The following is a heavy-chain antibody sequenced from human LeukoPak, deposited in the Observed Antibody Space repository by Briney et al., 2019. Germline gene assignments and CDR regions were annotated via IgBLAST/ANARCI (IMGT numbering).Heavy chain of an antibody. D-gene: IGHD6-13*01. Sequence: GGSLRLSCAASGFTFSSYRMNWVRQAPGKGLEWVSSISSSSSYIYYADSVKGRFTISRDNSKNTLYLQMNSLRAEDTAVYYCAKGGYFLKIDFDYWGQGTLVTVSS. J-gene: IGHJ4*02. CDR3: AKGGYFLKIDFDY. CDR2: ISSSSSYI. V-gene: IGHV3-21*04. CDR1: GFTFSSYR.